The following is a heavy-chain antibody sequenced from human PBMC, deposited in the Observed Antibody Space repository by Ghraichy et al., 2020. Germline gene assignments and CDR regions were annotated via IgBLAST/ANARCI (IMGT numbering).Heavy chain of an antibody. D-gene: IGHD2-15*01. Sequence: SQTLSLTCAVYGGSFSGYYWSWIRQPPGKGLEWIGEINHSGSTNYNPSLKSRVTISVDTSKNQFSLKLSSVTAADTAVYYCARGGVVVVVAANDWYSDLWGRGTLVTVSS. CDR3: ARGGVVVVVAANDWYSDL. CDR1: GGSFSGYY. CDR2: INHSGST. J-gene: IGHJ2*01. V-gene: IGHV4-34*01.